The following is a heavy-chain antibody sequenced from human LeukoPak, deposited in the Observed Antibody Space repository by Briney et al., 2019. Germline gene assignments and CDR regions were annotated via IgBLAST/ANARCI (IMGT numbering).Heavy chain of an antibody. V-gene: IGHV4-59*08. CDR2: IYYSGST. D-gene: IGHD3-10*01. CDR3: ARHPLGYYGSGTYYNGGYFDY. Sequence: SETLSLTCTVSGSSISSYYWSWIRQPPGKGLEWIGYIYYSGSTNYNPSLKSRVTISVDTSKNQLSLKLSSVTAADTAVYYCARHPLGYYGSGTYYNGGYFDYWGQGTLVTVSS. CDR1: GSSISSYY. J-gene: IGHJ4*02.